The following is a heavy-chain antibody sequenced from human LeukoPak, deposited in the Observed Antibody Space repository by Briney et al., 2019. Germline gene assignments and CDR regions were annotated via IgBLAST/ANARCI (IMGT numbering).Heavy chain of an antibody. CDR1: GFTVSVYG. CDR3: AKDPKPDYTDI. Sequence: PGGSLRLSCAASGFTVSVYGMHWVRQAPGKGLEWVAFIRFDGGEKYYAGSVKGRFTISRDSSKDTLYLQMNSLRVEDTAMYYCAKDPKPDYTDIWGQGTMVTVPS. J-gene: IGHJ3*02. D-gene: IGHD4-11*01. CDR2: IRFDGGEK. V-gene: IGHV3-30*02.